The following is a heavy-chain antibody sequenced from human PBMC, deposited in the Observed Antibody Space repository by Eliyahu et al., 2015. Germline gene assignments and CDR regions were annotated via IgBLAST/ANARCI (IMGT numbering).Heavy chain of an antibody. CDR1: GFXFSNFA. Sequence: QVQLVESGGGVVQPGGSLRLSCAASGFXFSNFAIHWVRQVPGKGLEWVAVVSYDGTTKYYADSVKGRFTVSRDNSRDTAFLHMNRLKTEDTALYYCAKVAGPTSAGSFDYWGQGTLVTVSS. J-gene: IGHJ4*01. CDR2: VSYDGTTK. V-gene: IGHV3-30*18. D-gene: IGHD6-13*01. CDR3: AKVAGPTSAGSFDY.